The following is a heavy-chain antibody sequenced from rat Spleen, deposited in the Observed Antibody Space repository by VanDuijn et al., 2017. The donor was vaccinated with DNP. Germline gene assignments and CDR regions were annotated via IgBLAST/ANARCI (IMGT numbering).Heavy chain of an antibody. D-gene: IGHD1-2*01. J-gene: IGHJ3*01. CDR2: ITSSGGST. V-gene: IGHV5-31*01. CDR3: AARYSSSWFAY. CDR1: EFTFNNYW. Sequence: EVQLVESGGDLVQPGRSLKLSCAASEFTFNNYWMNWIRQVPGKGLEWVASITSSGGSTYYPDSVKGRFTISRDDAKNTLYLQMNSLRSEDTATYYCAARYSSSWFAYWGQGTLVTVSS.